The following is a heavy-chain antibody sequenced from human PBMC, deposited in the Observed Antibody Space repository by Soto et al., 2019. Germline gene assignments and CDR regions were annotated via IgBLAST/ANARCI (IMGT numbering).Heavy chain of an antibody. CDR2: MYYSGST. V-gene: IGHV4-39*01. D-gene: IGHD3-3*01. CDR3: ASDFWSGYTIGHYYFDY. CDR1: GGSVTRVSYY. J-gene: IGHJ4*02. Sequence: SETLSLTCTVSGGSVTRVSYYWAWIRQPPGKGLEWIGSMYYSGSTYFNPSLKSRVTISVDTSKNQFSLKLTFVTAADTAVYYCASDFWSGYTIGHYYFDYWGQG.